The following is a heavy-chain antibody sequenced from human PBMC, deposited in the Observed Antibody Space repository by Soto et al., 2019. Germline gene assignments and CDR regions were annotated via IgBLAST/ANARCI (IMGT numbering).Heavy chain of an antibody. D-gene: IGHD6-13*01. V-gene: IGHV3-7*03. J-gene: IGHJ4*02. CDR1: GFTFSIYW. CDR3: ARVYSSSWYFDY. CDR2: IKQDGSEK. Sequence: GGSVRLYCAASGFTFSIYWMSWVRQAPGKGLEWVANIKQDGSEKYYVDSVKGRFTISRDNAKNSLYLQMNSLRAEDTAVYYCARVYSSSWYFDYWGQGTLVTVSS.